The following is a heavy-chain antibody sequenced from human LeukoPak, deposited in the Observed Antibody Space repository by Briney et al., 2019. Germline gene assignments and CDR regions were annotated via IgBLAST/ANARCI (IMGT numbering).Heavy chain of an antibody. D-gene: IGHD3-16*01. Sequence: SETLSLTCAVYGGSFSGYYWSWIRQPPGKGLEWIGEINHSGSTNYNPSLKSRVTISVDTSKNQFSLKLSSVTAADTAVYYCARSYYDYVWGSSDYYYYMDVWGKGTTVTVPS. J-gene: IGHJ6*03. CDR2: INHSGST. CDR1: GGSFSGYY. V-gene: IGHV4-34*01. CDR3: ARSYYDYVWGSSDYYYYMDV.